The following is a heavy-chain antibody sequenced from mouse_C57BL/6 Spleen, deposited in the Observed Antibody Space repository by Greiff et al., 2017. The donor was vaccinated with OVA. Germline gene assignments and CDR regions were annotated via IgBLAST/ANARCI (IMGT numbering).Heavy chain of an antibody. Sequence: EVKLVESGGGLVQPGGSMKLSCAASGFTFSDAWMDWVRQSPEKGLEWVAEIRNKANNHATYYAESVKGRFTISRDDSKSSVYLQMNSLRAEDTGIYYCTRTKFSYYYGSSYGYFDVWGTGTTVTVSS. CDR3: TRTKFSYYYGSSYGYFDV. CDR1: GFTFSDAW. V-gene: IGHV6-6*01. D-gene: IGHD1-1*01. CDR2: IRNKANNHAT. J-gene: IGHJ1*03.